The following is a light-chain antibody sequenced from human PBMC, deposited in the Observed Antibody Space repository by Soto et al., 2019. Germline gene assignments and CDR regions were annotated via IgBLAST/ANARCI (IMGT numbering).Light chain of an antibody. J-gene: IGLJ2*01. V-gene: IGLV2-14*03. CDR3: SSYARTTTTVV. Sequence: QSALTQPASVSGSPGQSITISCTGTSSDIGGYNFVSWYQQHPGKAPKLMIYDVTYRPSGVSNRFSGSKSGNTASLTISGLQAEDEADYYCSSYARTTTTVVFGGGTKLTVL. CDR1: SSDIGGYNF. CDR2: DVT.